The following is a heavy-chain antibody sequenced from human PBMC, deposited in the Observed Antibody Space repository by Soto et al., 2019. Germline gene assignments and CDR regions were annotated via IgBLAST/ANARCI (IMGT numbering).Heavy chain of an antibody. J-gene: IGHJ4*02. Sequence: SETLSLTCAVYGGSFSGYYWSWIRQPPGKGLEWIGEINHSGSTNYNPSLKSRVTISVDTSKNQFSLKLSSVTAADTAVYYCARAGKLEYSSSSQDYWGQGTLVTVSS. CDR2: INHSGST. CDR1: GGSFSGYY. D-gene: IGHD6-6*01. V-gene: IGHV4-34*01. CDR3: ARAGKLEYSSSSQDY.